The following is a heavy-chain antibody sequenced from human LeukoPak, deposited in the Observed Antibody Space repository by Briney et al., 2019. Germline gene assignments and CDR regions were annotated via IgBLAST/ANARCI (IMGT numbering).Heavy chain of an antibody. V-gene: IGHV4-61*02. Sequence: PSETLSLTCTVSGGSISSGYYYWSWIRQPAGTGLEWIGRIYTSGSTNYNPSLKSRVTISVDTSKNQFSLKLSSVTAADTAVYYCARDRTGDDDAFDIWGQGTMVTVSS. D-gene: IGHD7-27*01. CDR2: IYTSGST. CDR3: ARDRTGDDDAFDI. J-gene: IGHJ3*02. CDR1: GGSISSGYYY.